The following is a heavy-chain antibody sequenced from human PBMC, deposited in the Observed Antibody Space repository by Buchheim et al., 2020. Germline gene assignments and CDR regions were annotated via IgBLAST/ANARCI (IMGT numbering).Heavy chain of an antibody. V-gene: IGHV3-30*18. CDR1: GFTFSSYG. D-gene: IGHD3-22*01. Sequence: VQLVESGGGVVQPGRSLRLSCAASGFTFSSYGMHWVRQAPGKGLEWVAVISYDGSNKYYADSVKGRFTISRDNSKNTLYLQMNSLRAEDTAVYYCAKAQPSFYDSSGYYYLTNAFDIWGQGT. J-gene: IGHJ3*02. CDR2: ISYDGSNK. CDR3: AKAQPSFYDSSGYYYLTNAFDI.